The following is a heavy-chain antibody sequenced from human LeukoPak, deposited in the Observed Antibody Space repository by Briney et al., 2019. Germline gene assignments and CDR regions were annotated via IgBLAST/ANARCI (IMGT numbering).Heavy chain of an antibody. CDR2: IYSSGGT. J-gene: IGHJ4*02. CDR3: ARDQDPTMTN. Sequence: GGSLRLSRAASGFTVSTNYMSWVRQAPGKGLEWVSIIYSSGGTYYANSVKGRFTISRDNSKNTLYLQMNSLRAEDTAVYYCARDQDPTMTNWGQGTLVTVSS. D-gene: IGHD5-18*01. CDR1: GFTVSTNY. V-gene: IGHV3-66*01.